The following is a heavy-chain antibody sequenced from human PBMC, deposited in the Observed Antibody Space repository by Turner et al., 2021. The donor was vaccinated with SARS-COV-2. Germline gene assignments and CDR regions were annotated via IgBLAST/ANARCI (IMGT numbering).Heavy chain of an antibody. J-gene: IGHJ4*02. Sequence: VQLVEFGGGLVQPGRSLILSCAASGFTFSSYGMHWVRQAPGKGLEWVAVISYDGINKYYADSVKGRFTFSRDISKNTLYLQMNSLRAEDTAVYYCAKARDGYNWFDYWGQGTLVTVSS. CDR2: ISYDGINK. CDR3: AKARDGYNWFDY. D-gene: IGHD5-12*01. CDR1: GFTFSSYG. V-gene: IGHV3-30*18.